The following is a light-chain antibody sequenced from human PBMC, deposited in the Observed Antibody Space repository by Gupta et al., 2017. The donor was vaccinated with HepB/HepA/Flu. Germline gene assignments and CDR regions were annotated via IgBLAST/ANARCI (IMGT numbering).Light chain of an antibody. CDR1: NSNVGKNY. J-gene: IGLJ2*01. CDR3: GTWDSSLSGGRL. CDR2: DNN. V-gene: IGLV1-51*01. Sequence: QSVXTQPPSVSAAPGQKVTISCSGSNSNVGKNYVSWYQHIPGTAPRLLIYDNNKRPSGIPDRFSASKSGTSATLAITGLQTGDEADYYCGTWDSSLSGGRLFGGGTKVTVL.